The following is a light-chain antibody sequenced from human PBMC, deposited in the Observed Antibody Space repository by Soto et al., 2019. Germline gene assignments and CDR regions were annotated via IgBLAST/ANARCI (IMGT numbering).Light chain of an antibody. CDR2: GNS. CDR3: RSSDCSLSGWV. J-gene: IGLJ3*02. V-gene: IGLV1-40*01. Sequence: QSVLTQPPSVSGAPGQRVTISCTGSSSNIGAGYDVHWYQQLPGTAPKLLIYGNSNRPSGVPDRLSGSKSGTSASLAITGLKAEDESDYYCRSSDCSLSGWVFGGGTKLTVL. CDR1: SSNIGAGYD.